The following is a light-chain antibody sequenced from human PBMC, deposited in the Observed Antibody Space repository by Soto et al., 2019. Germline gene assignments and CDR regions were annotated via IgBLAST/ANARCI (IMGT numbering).Light chain of an antibody. Sequence: DIQMTQSPSSLSASVGDGVTITCRASQGINNDLVWLQQKPGKASKSLIYGASSLQSGVPSRFSGSSSGTEFALTINSLQPEDFATYYCQQYKSYPVTFGQGTRLEIK. V-gene: IGKV1-16*01. CDR1: QGINND. CDR2: GAS. J-gene: IGKJ5*01. CDR3: QQYKSYPVT.